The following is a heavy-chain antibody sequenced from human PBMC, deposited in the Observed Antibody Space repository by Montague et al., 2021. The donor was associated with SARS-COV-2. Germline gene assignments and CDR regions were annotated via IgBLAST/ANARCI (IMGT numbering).Heavy chain of an antibody. CDR1: GGSISTHY. Sequence: SETLSLTCTVSGGSISTHYWSWIRQPPGKGLEWIGYIYYSGSTNYNPSLKSRVTISVDTSKNQFSLKLRSVTAADTAVYYCAGHFDLWGRGTLVTVSS. V-gene: IGHV4-59*11. J-gene: IGHJ2*01. CDR2: IYYSGST. CDR3: AGHFDL.